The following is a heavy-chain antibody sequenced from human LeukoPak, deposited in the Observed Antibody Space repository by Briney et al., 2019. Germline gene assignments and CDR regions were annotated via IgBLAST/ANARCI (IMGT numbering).Heavy chain of an antibody. Sequence: ASVKVSCKASGYTFTSYGISWVRQAPGQGLEWVGWISAYNGKTKYAQKLQGRVTMTTDTSTSTAYMELRSLRSDDTAVYYCARTTVTTFSDAFDICGQGTMVTVSS. CDR3: ARTTVTTFSDAFDI. D-gene: IGHD4-17*01. V-gene: IGHV1-18*01. CDR1: GYTFTSYG. J-gene: IGHJ3*02. CDR2: ISAYNGKT.